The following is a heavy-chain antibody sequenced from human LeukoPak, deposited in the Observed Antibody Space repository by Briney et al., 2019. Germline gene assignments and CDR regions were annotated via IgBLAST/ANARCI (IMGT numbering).Heavy chain of an antibody. CDR2: TYYRSKWYS. J-gene: IGHJ3*02. Sequence: PSQTLSLTCAISGDSLSRNTAGWNWIRQSPSRGLEWLVRTYYRSKWYSDFAPSVRNRITINPDTSKNQFSLQLNSVTPEDTAVYYCARDQSMDDAFDIWGQGTMVTVSS. D-gene: IGHD5-24*01. CDR1: GDSLSRNTAG. V-gene: IGHV6-1*01. CDR3: ARDQSMDDAFDI.